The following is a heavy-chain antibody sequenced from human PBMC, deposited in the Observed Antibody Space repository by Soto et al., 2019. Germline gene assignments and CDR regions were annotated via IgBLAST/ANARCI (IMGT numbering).Heavy chain of an antibody. CDR1: GFTFSSYA. D-gene: IGHD6-19*01. CDR2: ISGSGGST. J-gene: IGHJ3*02. Sequence: EVQLLESGGGLVQPGGSLRLSCAASGFTFSSYAMSWVRQAPGKGLEWVSAISGSGGSTYYADSVKGRFTISRDNSKNTRDLQMNSLRAEDTAVYYCAKVHRAKVAGTRNAFDIWGQGTMVTVSS. CDR3: AKVHRAKVAGTRNAFDI. V-gene: IGHV3-23*01.